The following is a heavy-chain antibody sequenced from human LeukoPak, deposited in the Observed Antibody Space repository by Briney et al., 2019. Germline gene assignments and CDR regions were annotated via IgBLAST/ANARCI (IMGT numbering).Heavy chain of an antibody. CDR3: VSFYETY. D-gene: IGHD2/OR15-2a*01. V-gene: IGHV3-74*01. CDR1: GYYW. CDR2: INSDGSWT. J-gene: IGHJ4*02. Sequence: GGSLRLSCAASGYYWMHWVRQAPGKGLVWVSHINSDGSWTSYADSVKGRFTISKDNAKNTVYLQMNSLRAEDTAVYYCVSFYETYWGRGTLVTVSS.